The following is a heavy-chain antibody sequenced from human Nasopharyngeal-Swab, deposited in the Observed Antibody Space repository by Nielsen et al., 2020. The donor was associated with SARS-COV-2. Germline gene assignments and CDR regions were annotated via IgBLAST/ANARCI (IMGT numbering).Heavy chain of an antibody. CDR1: GYTLTELS. CDR2: FDPEDGET. J-gene: IGHJ5*02. Sequence: GSVKASCKGSGYTLTELSMHWVRQSPGKGLEWLGGFDPEDGETIYAQKFQGRVTMTEDTSTDTAYMELSSLRSEDTAVYYCATGDPTVTTSNWFDPWGQGTLGTVSS. CDR3: ATGDPTVTTSNWFDP. V-gene: IGHV1-24*01. D-gene: IGHD4-17*01.